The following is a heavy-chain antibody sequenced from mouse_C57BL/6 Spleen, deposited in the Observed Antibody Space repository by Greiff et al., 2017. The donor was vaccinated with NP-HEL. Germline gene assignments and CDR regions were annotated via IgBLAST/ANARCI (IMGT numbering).Heavy chain of an antibody. D-gene: IGHD1-1*01. CDR2: INPSNGGT. J-gene: IGHJ4*01. Sequence: VQLQQPGTELVKPGASVKLSCKASGYTFTSYWMHWVKQRPGQGLEWIGNINPSNGGTNYNEKFKSKATLTVDKSSSTAYMQLSSLTSEDSAVYYCARSPFYYYGSSYAMDYWGQGTSVTVSS. CDR1: GYTFTSYW. V-gene: IGHV1-53*01. CDR3: ARSPFYYYGSSYAMDY.